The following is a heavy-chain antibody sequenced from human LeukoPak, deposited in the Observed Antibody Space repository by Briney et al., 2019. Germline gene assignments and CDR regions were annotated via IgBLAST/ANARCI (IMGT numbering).Heavy chain of an antibody. CDR3: ARHLGYSSGWYYFLDY. V-gene: IGHV4-34*01. J-gene: IGHJ4*02. Sequence: SETLSLTCAVYGGSFSGYYWSWIRQPPGKGLEWIGEINHSGSTNYNPSLKSRVTISVDTSKNQFSLKLSSVTAADTAVYYCARHLGYSSGWYYFLDYWGQGTLVTVSS. CDR2: INHSGST. D-gene: IGHD6-19*01. CDR1: GGSFSGYY.